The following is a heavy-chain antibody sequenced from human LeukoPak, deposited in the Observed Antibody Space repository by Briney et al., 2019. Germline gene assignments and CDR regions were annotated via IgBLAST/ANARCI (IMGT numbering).Heavy chain of an antibody. CDR1: GGSISSYY. D-gene: IGHD5-12*01. J-gene: IGHJ4*02. V-gene: IGHV4-59*08. CDR2: IYYSGST. Sequence: PSETLSLACTVSGGSISSYYWSWIRQPPGKGLEWIGYIYYSGSTNYNPSLKSRVTISVDTSKNQFSLKLSSVTAADTAVYYCARRLGYNIPYFDYWGQGTLVTVSS. CDR3: ARRLGYNIPYFDY.